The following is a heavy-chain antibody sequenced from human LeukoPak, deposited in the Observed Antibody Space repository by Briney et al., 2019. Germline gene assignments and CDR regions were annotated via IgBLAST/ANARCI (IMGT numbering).Heavy chain of an antibody. CDR1: GGFISSYY. J-gene: IGHJ4*02. D-gene: IGHD5-12*01. Sequence: SETLSLTCTVSGGFISSYYWSWIRQPAGKGLEWIGRIYTSGSTNYNPSLKSRVTMSVDTSKNQFSLKLSSVTAADTAVYYCARDRGYSGYDYYFDYWGQGTLVTVSS. CDR3: ARDRGYSGYDYYFDY. V-gene: IGHV4-4*07. CDR2: IYTSGST.